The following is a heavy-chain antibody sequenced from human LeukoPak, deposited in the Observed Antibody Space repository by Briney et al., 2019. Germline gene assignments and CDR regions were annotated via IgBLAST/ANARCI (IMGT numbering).Heavy chain of an antibody. D-gene: IGHD2-15*01. CDR2: ISAYNGNT. CDR1: GYTFTSYG. J-gene: IGHJ5*02. Sequence: GASVKVSCKASGYTFTSYGISWVRQAPGQGLEWMGWISAYNGNTNYAQKLQGRVTMTTDTSTSTAYMELRSLRSDDTAVYYCARTKWGCSGGSCYLGWFDPWGQGTLVTVSS. CDR3: ARTKWGCSGGSCYLGWFDP. V-gene: IGHV1-18*01.